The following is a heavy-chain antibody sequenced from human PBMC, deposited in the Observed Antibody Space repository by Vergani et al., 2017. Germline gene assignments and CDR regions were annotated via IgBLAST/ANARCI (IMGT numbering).Heavy chain of an antibody. V-gene: IGHV3-23*04. CDR1: GFTFSSYA. CDR3: AKDPWFGELLYLPPRYGMDV. D-gene: IGHD3-10*01. J-gene: IGHJ6*02. CDR2: ISGSGGST. Sequence: VQLVESGGGVVQPGRSLRLSCAASGFTFSSYAMSWVRQAPGKGLEWVPAISGSGGSTYYADSVKGRFTISRDNSKNTLYLQMNSLRAEDTAVYYCAKDPWFGELLYLPPRYGMDVWGQGTTVTVSS.